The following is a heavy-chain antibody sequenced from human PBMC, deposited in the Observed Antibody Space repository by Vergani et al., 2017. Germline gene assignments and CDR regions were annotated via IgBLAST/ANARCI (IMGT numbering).Heavy chain of an antibody. Sequence: QVQLVQSGDEVKKPGSSVKVSCKASGGTFSSYAISWVRQAPGQGLEWMGGIIPIFGTANYAQKFQGRVTITADEATSTAYMEMSSLRSEDTAVYYCARSRKRTRYDSSGYYYVGYFQHWGQGTLVTVSS. D-gene: IGHD3-22*01. CDR3: ARSRKRTRYDSSGYYYVGYFQH. J-gene: IGHJ1*01. CDR2: IIPIFGTA. CDR1: GGTFSSYA. V-gene: IGHV1-69*01.